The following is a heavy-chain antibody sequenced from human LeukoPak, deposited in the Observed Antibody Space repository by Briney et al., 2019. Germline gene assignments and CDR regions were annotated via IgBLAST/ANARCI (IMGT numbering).Heavy chain of an antibody. V-gene: IGHV3-23*01. Sequence: GRSLRLSCAASGFTFSSYAMSWVRQAPGKGLEWVSAISGSGGSTYYADSVKGRFTISRDNSKNTLYLQMNSLRAEDTAVYYCAKDSNWRDAFDIWGQGTMVTVSS. J-gene: IGHJ3*02. D-gene: IGHD1-1*01. CDR1: GFTFSSYA. CDR2: ISGSGGST. CDR3: AKDSNWRDAFDI.